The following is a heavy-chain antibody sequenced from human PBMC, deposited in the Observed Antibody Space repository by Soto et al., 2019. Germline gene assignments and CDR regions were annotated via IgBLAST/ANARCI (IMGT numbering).Heavy chain of an antibody. CDR1: GYTFTDDY. J-gene: IGHJ4*02. Sequence: QVQLVQSGAEVKKPGASVKVSCKASGYTFTDDYMHWVRQAPGQGLECMGYIVPASGGTNYAQKFQGRVTMTRDTSISSSYMELTRLLSDDTAVYYCVRGGPVVVVITPPPPFRYWGQGTLVTVSS. V-gene: IGHV1-2*02. D-gene: IGHD2-15*01. CDR3: VRGGPVVVVITPPPPFRY. CDR2: IVPASGGT.